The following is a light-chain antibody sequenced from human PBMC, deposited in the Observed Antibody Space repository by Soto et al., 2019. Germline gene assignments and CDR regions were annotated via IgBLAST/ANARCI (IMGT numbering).Light chain of an antibody. J-gene: IGLJ1*01. CDR2: EVT. CDR3: SSYSSSATPYV. V-gene: IGLV2-14*01. CDR1: SSDIGPYNY. Sequence: QSALTQPASVSGSPGQSITISCIGTSSDIGPYNYVSWYQQHPDKAPKLILYEVTNRPSGASDRFSGSKSGNAAFLTISGLQAGDEADYYCSSYSSSATPYVFGTGTKVTVL.